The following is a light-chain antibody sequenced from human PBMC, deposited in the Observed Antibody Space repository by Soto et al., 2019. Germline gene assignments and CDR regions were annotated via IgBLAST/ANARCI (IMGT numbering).Light chain of an antibody. CDR3: QSYDSSLDGEV. Sequence: QSVLPQPPSVSGAPGQRVTISCTGNSSNLGGFGAHWYQQLPGTAPKLLIYTNSNRPSGVPDRFSGSKSGTSASLAITGLQAEDEADYYCQSYDSSLDGEVFGGGTKLTVL. V-gene: IGLV1-40*01. J-gene: IGLJ2*01. CDR1: SSNLGGFG. CDR2: TNS.